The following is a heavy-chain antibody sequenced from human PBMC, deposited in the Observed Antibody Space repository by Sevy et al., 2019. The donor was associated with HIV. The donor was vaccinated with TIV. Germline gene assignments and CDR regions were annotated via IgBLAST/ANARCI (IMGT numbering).Heavy chain of an antibody. CDR2: IKEDGSDK. CDR3: ARWDV. Sequence: GGSLRLSCAASGFTFSSYWINWVRQAPGKGLEWVANIKEDGSDKYYVDSVKGRFTISRDNAQNSLYLEMNSLRAEDTAVYYCARWDVWGKWTTVTVSS. J-gene: IGHJ6*04. V-gene: IGHV3-7*01. CDR1: GFTFSSYW.